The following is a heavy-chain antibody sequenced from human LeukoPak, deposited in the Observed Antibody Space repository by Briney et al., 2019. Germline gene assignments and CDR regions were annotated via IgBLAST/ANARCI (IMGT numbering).Heavy chain of an antibody. CDR1: GFSINNYW. J-gene: IGHJ4*02. V-gene: IGHV3-7*01. Sequence: GGSLRLSCAVSGFSINNYWMTWYRQAPGKGLECVAHIKGDASEKHYVDSVKGRFTISRDDAENSLYLQMNSLRAEDTAVYYCARISGLVDIVVVPAAHFDYWGQGTLVTVSS. CDR3: ARISGLVDIVVVPAAHFDY. CDR2: IKGDASEK. D-gene: IGHD2-2*01.